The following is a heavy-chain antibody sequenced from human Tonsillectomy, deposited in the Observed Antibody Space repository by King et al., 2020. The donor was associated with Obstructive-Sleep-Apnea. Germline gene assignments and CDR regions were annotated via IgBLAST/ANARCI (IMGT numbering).Heavy chain of an antibody. J-gene: IGHJ4*02. CDR3: AQIAPGAVAGLDY. V-gene: IGHV3-30*03. CDR2: ISYVGSNK. CDR1: GFTFSNYV. Sequence: VQLVESGGGVVQPGRSLRLSCAASGFTFSNYVMHWVRQAPGKGLEWVAIISYVGSNKYYADSVKGRFTISRDNSKNTRYLQMNSLRAEDTAVYYCAQIAPGAVAGLDYWGQGTLVTVSS. D-gene: IGHD6-19*01.